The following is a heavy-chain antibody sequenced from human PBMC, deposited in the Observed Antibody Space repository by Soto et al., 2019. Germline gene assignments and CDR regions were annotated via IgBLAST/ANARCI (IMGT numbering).Heavy chain of an antibody. CDR2: TRDRLNSYTT. CDR1: GFTFSDHY. Sequence: PGGSLRISCVASGFTFSDHYMDWGRKAPGKGLEWVGRTRDRLNSYTTQYAASVRGRFTISRDDSKNSLYLQMNSLKTEDTAVYYCARGRYNWKDGEFDYWGQGTLVTVSS. J-gene: IGHJ4*02. CDR3: ARGRYNWKDGEFDY. D-gene: IGHD1-20*01. V-gene: IGHV3-72*01.